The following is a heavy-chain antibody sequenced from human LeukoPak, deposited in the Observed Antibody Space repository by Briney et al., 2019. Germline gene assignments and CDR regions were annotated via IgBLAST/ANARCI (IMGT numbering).Heavy chain of an antibody. V-gene: IGHV4-34*01. CDR2: INHSGST. Sequence: SETLSLTCAVYGGSFSGYYWSWIRQPPGKGLEWIGEINHSGSTNYNPSLKSRVTISVDTSKNQFSLKLSSVTAADTAVYYCARVGTAMVKIDYWGQGTLVTVSS. CDR3: ARVGTAMVKIDY. J-gene: IGHJ4*02. CDR1: GGSFSGYY. D-gene: IGHD5-18*01.